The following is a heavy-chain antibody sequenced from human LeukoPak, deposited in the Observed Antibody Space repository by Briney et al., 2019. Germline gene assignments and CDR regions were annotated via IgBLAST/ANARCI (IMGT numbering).Heavy chain of an antibody. CDR2: INPNSGGT. CDR1: GYTFTAYY. CDR3: ARDPNCGGDCYPYYYYYMDV. D-gene: IGHD2-21*02. V-gene: IGHV1-2*02. Sequence: ASVKVSCKASGYTFTAYYMHWVRQAPGQGLEWMGWINPNSGGTNYAQKFQGRVTMTRDTSISTAYMELSRLRSDDTAVYYCARDPNCGGDCYPYYYYYMDVWGKGTTVTISS. J-gene: IGHJ6*03.